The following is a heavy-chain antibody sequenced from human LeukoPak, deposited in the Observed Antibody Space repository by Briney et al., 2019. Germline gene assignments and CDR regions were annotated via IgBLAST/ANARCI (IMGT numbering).Heavy chain of an antibody. J-gene: IGHJ4*02. V-gene: IGHV4-59*08. Sequence: SETLSLTCTVSGGSISSYYWSWIRQPPGKGLEWIGYIYYSGSTNYNPSLKSRVTISVDTSKNQFSLKLSSVTAADTAVYYCATWARWWVFDYWGQGTLVTVSS. CDR3: ATWARWWVFDY. CDR2: IYYSGST. CDR1: GGSISSYY. D-gene: IGHD2-15*01.